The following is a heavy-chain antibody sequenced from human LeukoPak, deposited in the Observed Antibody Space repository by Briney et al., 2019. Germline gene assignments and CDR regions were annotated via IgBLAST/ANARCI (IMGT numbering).Heavy chain of an antibody. CDR3: AREKAYYYDSSGWYMDV. Sequence: PGGSLRLSCAASGFTFSSYWMSWVRQAPGKGLEWVANIKQDGSEKYYVDSVKGRFTISRDNAKNSLYLQMNSLRAEDTAVYYCAREKAYYYDSSGWYMDVWGKGTTATISS. V-gene: IGHV3-7*03. CDR1: GFTFSSYW. J-gene: IGHJ6*03. D-gene: IGHD3-22*01. CDR2: IKQDGSEK.